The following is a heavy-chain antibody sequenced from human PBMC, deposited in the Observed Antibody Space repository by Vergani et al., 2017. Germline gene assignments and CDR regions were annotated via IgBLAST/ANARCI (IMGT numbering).Heavy chain of an antibody. CDR1: GGSISSYY. J-gene: IGHJ6*03. V-gene: IGHV4-4*07. D-gene: IGHD2-2*01. CDR2: IYTSGST. Sequence: QVQLQESGPGLVKPPGTLSLTCPVSGGSISSYYWSWIRQPAGKGLEWLGRIYTSGSTNYNPSLKSRVTMSVDTSKNQFSLKLSSVTAADTAVYYCARSYCSSTSCRSPDYYYYMDVWGKGTTVTVSS. CDR3: ARSYCSSTSCRSPDYYYYMDV.